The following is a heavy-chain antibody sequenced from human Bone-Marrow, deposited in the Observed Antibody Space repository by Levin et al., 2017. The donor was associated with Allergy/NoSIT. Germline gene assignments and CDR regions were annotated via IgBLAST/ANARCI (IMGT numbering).Heavy chain of an antibody. Sequence: SPTLSLTCSVSGHSVRSGYSWGCVRQAPGNGLEWLGSIYYSGDTFYNPSLQGRVTIDVDPSKNQFSLKLTSVTAADTAVYYCASRATVTKDYYFDSWGQGSLVIVSS. CDR2: IYYSGDT. CDR3: ASRATVTKDYYFDS. CDR1: GHSVRSGYS. J-gene: IGHJ4*02. D-gene: IGHD4-17*01. V-gene: IGHV4-38-2*02.